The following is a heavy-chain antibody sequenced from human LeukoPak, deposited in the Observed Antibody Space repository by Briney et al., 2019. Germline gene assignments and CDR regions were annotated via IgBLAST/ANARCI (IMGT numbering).Heavy chain of an antibody. D-gene: IGHD3-16*01. CDR3: ARLSFGEVGAAADY. J-gene: IGHJ4*02. Sequence: ASVKVSCKASGYTFTSYGISWVRQAPGQGLEWMGWISAYNGNTNYAQNLQGRVTMTTDTSTSTAYMELRSLRSDDTAVYYCARLSFGEVGAAADYWGQGTLVTVSS. CDR2: ISAYNGNT. V-gene: IGHV1-18*01. CDR1: GYTFTSYG.